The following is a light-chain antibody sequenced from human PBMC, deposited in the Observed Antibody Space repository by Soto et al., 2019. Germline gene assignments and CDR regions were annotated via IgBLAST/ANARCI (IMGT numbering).Light chain of an antibody. CDR2: TSD. CDR3: AAWDDSLSGPNWI. CDR1: SSNIGTNY. J-gene: IGLJ3*02. Sequence: QSVLTQPPSASGTPGQRVTISCSGSSSNIGTNYIYWYQHLPGVAPKLLIYTSDQRPSGVPDRFSGSKSGTSASLAISGLRSEDEADYYCAAWDDSLSGPNWIFGGGTKLTGL. V-gene: IGLV1-47*01.